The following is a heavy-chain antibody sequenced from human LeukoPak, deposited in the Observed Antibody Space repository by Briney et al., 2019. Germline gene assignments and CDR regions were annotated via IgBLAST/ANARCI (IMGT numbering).Heavy chain of an antibody. Sequence: PSETLSLTCTVSGGSISSYYWSWIRQPPGKGLEWIGYIYYSGSTNYNPSLKSRVTISVDTSKNQFSLKLSSVTAADTAVYYCARVIWGSGSYFFDYWGQGTLVTVSS. D-gene: IGHD3-10*01. CDR3: ARVIWGSGSYFFDY. V-gene: IGHV4-59*01. CDR2: IYYSGST. CDR1: GGSISSYY. J-gene: IGHJ4*02.